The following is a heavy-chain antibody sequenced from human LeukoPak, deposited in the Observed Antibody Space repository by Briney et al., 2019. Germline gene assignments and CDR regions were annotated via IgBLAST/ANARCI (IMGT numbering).Heavy chain of an antibody. CDR2: INPNSGGT. Sequence: ASVKVSCKASGYIFINYGISWVRQAPGQGLEWMGWINPNSGGTNYAQKFQGRVTMTRDTSISTAYMELSRLRSDDTAVYYCARRAYDILTGYGAFDIWGQGTMVTVSS. CDR1: GYIFINYG. D-gene: IGHD3-9*01. J-gene: IGHJ3*02. CDR3: ARRAYDILTGYGAFDI. V-gene: IGHV1-2*02.